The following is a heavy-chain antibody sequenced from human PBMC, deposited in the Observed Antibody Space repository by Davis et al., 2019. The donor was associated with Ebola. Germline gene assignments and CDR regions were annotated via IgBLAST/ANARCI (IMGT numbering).Heavy chain of an antibody. Sequence: AASVKVSCKASGFTFTSSAVQWVRQARGQRLEWIGWIVVGSGNTNYAQKFQERVTITRDMSTSTAYMELSSLRSEDTAVYYCVIGYFARYYYYGMDVWGKGTTVTVSS. J-gene: IGHJ6*04. CDR2: IVVGSGNT. V-gene: IGHV1-58*01. D-gene: IGHD3-9*01. CDR1: GFTFTSSA. CDR3: VIGYFARYYYYGMDV.